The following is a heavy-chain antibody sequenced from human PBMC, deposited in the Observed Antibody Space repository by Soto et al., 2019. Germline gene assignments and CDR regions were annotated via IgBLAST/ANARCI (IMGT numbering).Heavy chain of an antibody. Sequence: SETLSLTCAVSGYSISSSHYWGWIRQPPGKGLEWIVTIYHSGTTYYNPSLKSRVTISVDTSKNQFSLKLSSVTAADTAVYYCARGSEDIVVVVAATSLWYFDLWGRGTLVTVSS. CDR1: GYSISSSHY. V-gene: IGHV4-38-2*01. CDR3: ARGSEDIVVVVAATSLWYFDL. D-gene: IGHD2-15*01. CDR2: IYHSGTT. J-gene: IGHJ2*01.